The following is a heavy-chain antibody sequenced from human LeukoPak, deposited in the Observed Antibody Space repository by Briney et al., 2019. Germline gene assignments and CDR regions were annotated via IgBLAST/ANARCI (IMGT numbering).Heavy chain of an antibody. CDR1: GGSISSGGYY. CDR2: IYYSGST. CDR3: ARELEQQLVFDY. J-gene: IGHJ4*02. V-gene: IGHV4-31*03. D-gene: IGHD6-13*01. Sequence: SETLSLTCTVSGGSISSGGYYWSWIRQHPGKGLEWIGYIYYSGSTYYNPSLKSRVTISVDTSKNQFSLKLSSVTAADTAVYYCARELEQQLVFDYWGQGTLVTVSS.